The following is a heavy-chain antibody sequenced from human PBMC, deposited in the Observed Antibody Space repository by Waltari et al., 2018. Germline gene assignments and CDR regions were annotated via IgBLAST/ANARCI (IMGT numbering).Heavy chain of an antibody. V-gene: IGHV3-74*01. CDR1: GFILSTYW. Sequence: EVQLVESGGGLVQPGGSLRLSCVASGFILSTYWMDWVRQAPGKGLVGVARINREGGSTTYADSVKGRFTISRDNAKNTLYLHMSSLRAEDTAVYYCVRENIAAAGLESWGQGTLVTVSS. J-gene: IGHJ4*02. D-gene: IGHD6-13*01. CDR3: VRENIAAAGLES. CDR2: INREGGST.